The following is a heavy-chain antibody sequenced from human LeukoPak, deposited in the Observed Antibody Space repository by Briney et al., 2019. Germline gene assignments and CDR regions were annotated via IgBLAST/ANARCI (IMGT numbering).Heavy chain of an antibody. Sequence: GESLKISCKGSGYSFTSHWIGWVRQMPGKGLKWMGIIYPGDSDARYSPSFQGQVTISADKSINTAYLQWSSLKASDTAMYYCARLPQWGGTYHFDYWGQGTLVTVSS. D-gene: IGHD1-26*01. CDR3: ARLPQWGGTYHFDY. V-gene: IGHV5-51*01. CDR1: GYSFTSHW. CDR2: IYPGDSDA. J-gene: IGHJ4*02.